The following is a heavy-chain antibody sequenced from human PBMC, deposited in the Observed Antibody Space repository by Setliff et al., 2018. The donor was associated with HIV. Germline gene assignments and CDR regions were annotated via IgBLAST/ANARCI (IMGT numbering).Heavy chain of an antibody. CDR1: GGSISGHY. CDR2: MYSSGIS. J-gene: IGHJ4*02. CDR3: ARRSPRENYFDY. Sequence: PLETLSLTCHVSGGSISGHYWSWIRQSPEKGLEWLGYMYSSGISNYSPSLKSRLSISVDTSKNQFSLKLTSMTAADTAIYYCARRSPRENYFDYWGQGTLVTVSS. V-gene: IGHV4-59*11.